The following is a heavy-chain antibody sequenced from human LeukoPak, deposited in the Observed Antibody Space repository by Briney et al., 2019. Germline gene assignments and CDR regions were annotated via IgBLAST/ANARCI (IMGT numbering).Heavy chain of an antibody. D-gene: IGHD3-3*01. CDR3: ARRQSGYYTSGAFDI. V-gene: IGHV5-51*01. CDR1: GYSFTSYW. CDR2: IYPGDSDT. Sequence: GESLKISCKGSGYSFTSYWIGWVRHMPGKGLEWMGIIYPGDSDTRYSPSFQGQVTISADKSISTAYLQWSSLKASDTAMYYCARRQSGYYTSGAFDIWGQGTMVTVS. J-gene: IGHJ3*02.